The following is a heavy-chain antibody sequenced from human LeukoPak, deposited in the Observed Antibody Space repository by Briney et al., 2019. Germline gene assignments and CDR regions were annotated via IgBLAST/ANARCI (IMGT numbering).Heavy chain of an antibody. J-gene: IGHJ6*03. D-gene: IGHD3-16*02. CDR2: I. CDR3: ARVIAFRGYMDV. V-gene: IGHV3-21*06. Sequence: GGTLRLSCTASGFSFSNYGVSWVRQAPGKGLEWVSSIKGRFTISRDNAKNSLYLQMNSLRAEDTAVYYCARVIAFRGYMDVWAKGTTVTVSS. CDR1: GFSFSNYG.